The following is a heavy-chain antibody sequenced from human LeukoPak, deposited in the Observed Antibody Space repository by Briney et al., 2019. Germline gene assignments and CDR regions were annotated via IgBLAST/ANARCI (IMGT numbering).Heavy chain of an antibody. V-gene: IGHV3-74*01. Sequence: GGSLRLSCAASGFTSSPYWMHWVRRAPGKGLVWVSRINGDGSSTDYADSVKGRFTISRDNAKNTLYLQMNSLTAEDTAVYYCARDRGYQMVDPWGQGTLVTVSS. CDR2: INGDGSST. D-gene: IGHD5-12*01. CDR3: ARDRGYQMVDP. CDR1: GFTSSPYW. J-gene: IGHJ5*02.